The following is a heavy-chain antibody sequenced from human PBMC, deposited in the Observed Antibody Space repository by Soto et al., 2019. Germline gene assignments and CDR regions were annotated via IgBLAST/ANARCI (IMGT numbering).Heavy chain of an antibody. V-gene: IGHV3-64D*06. CDR1: GSTFSNYA. D-gene: IGHD6-19*01. Sequence: GGSLRLPCSASGSTFSNYAMHWVRQAPGKGLEYVSAITSNGGSTYYADSVKGRFTISRDNSKNTLYLQMSSLRLEDTAVYYCVDSVNGWYWYWGQGTLVTVSS. CDR2: ITSNGGST. J-gene: IGHJ4*02. CDR3: VDSVNGWYWY.